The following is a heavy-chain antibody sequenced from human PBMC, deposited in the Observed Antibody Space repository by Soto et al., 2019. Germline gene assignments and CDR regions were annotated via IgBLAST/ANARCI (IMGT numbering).Heavy chain of an antibody. CDR1: GFTFTTYA. J-gene: IGHJ4*02. D-gene: IGHD2-15*01. V-gene: IGHV3-30*09. CDR3: ARDQCFGGGRRCYYSDF. CDR2: ISNDGRGK. Sequence: QVHLVESAGGVVQPGRSLRLSCAASGFTFTTYAIHWVRQAPGKGLEWVAVISNDGRGKYYADSVEGRFASSSDNSQNPSHVQMNRLRSYDTAVYYSARDQCFGGGRRCYYSDFWGQGTMVTVSS.